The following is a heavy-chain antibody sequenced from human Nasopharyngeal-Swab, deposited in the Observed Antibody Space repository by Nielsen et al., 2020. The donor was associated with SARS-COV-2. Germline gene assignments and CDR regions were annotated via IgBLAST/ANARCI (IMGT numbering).Heavy chain of an antibody. CDR3: ARLDSSAAGSHFTYALDV. CDR2: IYPGASLT. CDR1: GYSFTTYW. Sequence: GGSLRLSCEASGYSFTTYWIAWVRQMPGKGLEWMRIIYPGASLTRYSPSFEGQVTISADKSTNTAYLQWSSLKASDTAMYYCARLDSSAAGSHFTYALDVWGRGTTVTVSS. D-gene: IGHD6-19*01. V-gene: IGHV5-51*01. J-gene: IGHJ6*02.